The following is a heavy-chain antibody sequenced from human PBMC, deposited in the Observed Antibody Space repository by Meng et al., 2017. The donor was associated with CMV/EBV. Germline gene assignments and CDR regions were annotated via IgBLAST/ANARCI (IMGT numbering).Heavy chain of an antibody. V-gene: IGHV4-39*07. CDR3: ASGGQPALRFLEWSRKGYFDY. CDR2: IYYSGST. D-gene: IGHD3-3*01. J-gene: IGHJ4*02. Sequence: SSYYWGWIRQPPGKGLEWIGSIYYSGSTYYNPSLKSRVTISVDTSKNQFSLKLSSVTAADTAVYYCASGGQPALRFLEWSRKGYFDYWGQGTLVTVSS. CDR1: SSYY.